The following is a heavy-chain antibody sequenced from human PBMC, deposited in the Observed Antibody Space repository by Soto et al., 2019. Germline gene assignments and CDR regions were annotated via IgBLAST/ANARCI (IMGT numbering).Heavy chain of an antibody. J-gene: IGHJ4*02. CDR2: ISGSGIST. D-gene: IGHD6-19*01. CDR1: GFTFSSYA. V-gene: IGHV3-23*01. CDR3: AKEGEHSSGWANFDY. Sequence: PGGSLRLSCAASGFTFSSYAMSWIRQAPGKGLEWVSAISGSGISTYYAESVKGRFTISRDNSKNMLYLQMNILRAEDTAVYYCAKEGEHSSGWANFDYWGQGT.